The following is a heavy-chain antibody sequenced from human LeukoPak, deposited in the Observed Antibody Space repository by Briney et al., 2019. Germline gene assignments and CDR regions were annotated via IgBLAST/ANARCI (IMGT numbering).Heavy chain of an antibody. CDR2: ISSSSSYT. D-gene: IGHD2-15*01. V-gene: IGHV3-11*06. Sequence: GGSLRLSCAASGFTFSNYAMSWIRQAPGKGLEWVSYISSSSSYTNSADSVKGRFTISRDNAKNSLYLQMNSLRAEDTAVYHCARDEGYCSGGSCYSNYWGQGTLVTVSS. CDR1: GFTFSNYA. J-gene: IGHJ4*02. CDR3: ARDEGYCSGGSCYSNY.